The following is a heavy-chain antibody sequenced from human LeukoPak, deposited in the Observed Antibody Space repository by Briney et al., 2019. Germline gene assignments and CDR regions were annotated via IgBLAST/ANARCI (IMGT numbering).Heavy chain of an antibody. CDR3: ARGRRLRSLSFPFDY. CDR1: GSTFSSYA. Sequence: ASVKVSCKASGSTFSSYAISWVRQAPGQGLEWMGGIIPIFGTANYAQKFQGRVTITADESTSTAYMELSSLRSEDTAVYYCARGRRLRSLSFPFDYWGQGTLVTVSS. D-gene: IGHD5-12*01. CDR2: IIPIFGTA. V-gene: IGHV1-69*13. J-gene: IGHJ4*02.